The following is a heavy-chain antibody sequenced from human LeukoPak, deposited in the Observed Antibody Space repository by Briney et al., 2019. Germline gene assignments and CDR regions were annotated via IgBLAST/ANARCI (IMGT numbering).Heavy chain of an antibody. CDR2: ISSSRSYI. CDR3: ARESARDWFDP. Sequence: PGGSLRLSCAASGFTFSSYSMNWVRQAPGKGLEWVSFISSSRSYIYYADSVKGRFTISRDNAKNSLYLQMNSLRAEDTAVYYCARESARDWFDPWGQGTLVTVSS. J-gene: IGHJ5*02. V-gene: IGHV3-21*01. CDR1: GFTFSSYS.